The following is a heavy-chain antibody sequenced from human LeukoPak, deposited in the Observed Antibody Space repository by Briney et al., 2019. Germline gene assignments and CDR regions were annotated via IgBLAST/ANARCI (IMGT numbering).Heavy chain of an antibody. D-gene: IGHD2-21*02. Sequence: GGSLRLSCAASGFTFSSYSMNWVRQAPGKGLEWVSYISSSSTIYYADSVKGRFTISRDNAKNSLYLQMNSLRAEDTALYYCARDRDFPRDQLDYWGQGTLVTVSS. V-gene: IGHV3-48*04. CDR1: GFTFSSYS. CDR3: ARDRDFPRDQLDY. CDR2: ISSSSTI. J-gene: IGHJ4*02.